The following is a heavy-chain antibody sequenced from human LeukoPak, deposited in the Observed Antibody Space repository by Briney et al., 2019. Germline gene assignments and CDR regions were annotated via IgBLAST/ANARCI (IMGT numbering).Heavy chain of an antibody. V-gene: IGHV4-38-2*02. D-gene: IGHD6-6*01. Sequence: SETLSLTCTVSGSSISSAYYWGWIRQPPVKGLEWIGNMYHSGNTYYNPSLKSRVTISVDTSKNQFSLRLSSVTAADTAVYYCARVGYSSSSWALYYWGQGTLVTVSS. CDR2: MYHSGNT. CDR1: GSSISSAYY. CDR3: ARVGYSSSSWALYY. J-gene: IGHJ4*02.